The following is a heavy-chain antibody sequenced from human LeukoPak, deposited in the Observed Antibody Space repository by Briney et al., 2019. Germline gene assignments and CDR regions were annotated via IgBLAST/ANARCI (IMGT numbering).Heavy chain of an antibody. CDR2: ISYDGSNK. D-gene: IGHD6-19*01. Sequence: GGSLRLSCAASGFTFSSYGMHWVRQAPGKGLEWVAVISYDGSNKYYADSVKGRFTISRDNFKNTLYLQMNSLRAEDTAVYYCAKGYMDSSGWYYFDYWGQGTLVTVSS. CDR3: AKGYMDSSGWYYFDY. J-gene: IGHJ4*02. V-gene: IGHV3-30*18. CDR1: GFTFSSYG.